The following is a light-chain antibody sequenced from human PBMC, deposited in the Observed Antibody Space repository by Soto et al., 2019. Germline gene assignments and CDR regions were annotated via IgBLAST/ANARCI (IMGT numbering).Light chain of an antibody. CDR3: QSYDSTLGGSV. Sequence: QSVLTQPPSVSGAPGQRATISCTGSSSNIGAVYDVHWYQQFPGTAPKLLIYGNSNRPSGVPDRFSGSKSGTSASLAITGLQAEDEADYYCQSYDSTLGGSVFGGGTKLTVL. CDR2: GNS. J-gene: IGLJ2*01. V-gene: IGLV1-40*01. CDR1: SSNIGAVYD.